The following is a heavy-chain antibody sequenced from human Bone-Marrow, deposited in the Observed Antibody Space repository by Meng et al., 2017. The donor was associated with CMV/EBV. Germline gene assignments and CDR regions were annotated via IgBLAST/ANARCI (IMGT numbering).Heavy chain of an antibody. Sequence: ASVKVSCKASGYTFTSYGISWVRQAPGQGLEWMGWISAYNGNTNYAQKLQSRVTMTTDTSTSTAYMELRSLRSDDTAVYYCARARGRGSSSSGRPYYFDYWGQGTLVTVSS. CDR2: ISAYNGNT. V-gene: IGHV1-18*01. CDR3: ARARGRGSSSSGRPYYFDY. J-gene: IGHJ4*02. D-gene: IGHD6-6*01. CDR1: GYTFTSYG.